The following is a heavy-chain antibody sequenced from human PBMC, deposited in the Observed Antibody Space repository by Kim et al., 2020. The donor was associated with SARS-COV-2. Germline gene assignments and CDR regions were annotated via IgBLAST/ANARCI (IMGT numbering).Heavy chain of an antibody. CDR3: AKPVSNWGYNYYYGMDV. Sequence: GGSLRLSCAASGFTFSSYAMSWVRQAPGKGLEWVSAISGSGGSTYYADSVKGRFTISRDNSKNTLYLQMNSLRAEDTAVYYCAKPVSNWGYNYYYGMDVWGQGTTVTVSS. CDR1: GFTFSSYA. J-gene: IGHJ6*02. V-gene: IGHV3-23*01. CDR2: ISGSGGST. D-gene: IGHD7-27*01.